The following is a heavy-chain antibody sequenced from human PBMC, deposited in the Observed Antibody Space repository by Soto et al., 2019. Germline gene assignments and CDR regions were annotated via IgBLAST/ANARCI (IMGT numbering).Heavy chain of an antibody. CDR3: AKDRSGLVLMVYAMGYYYGMDV. CDR1: GFTFSSYG. V-gene: IGHV3-30*18. D-gene: IGHD2-8*01. J-gene: IGHJ6*02. Sequence: SLRLSCAASGFTFSSYGMHWVRQAPGKGLEWVAVISYDGSNKYYADSVKGRFTISRDNSKNTLYLQMNSLRAEDTAVYYCAKDRSGLVLMVYAMGYYYGMDVWGQGTTVTVSS. CDR2: ISYDGSNK.